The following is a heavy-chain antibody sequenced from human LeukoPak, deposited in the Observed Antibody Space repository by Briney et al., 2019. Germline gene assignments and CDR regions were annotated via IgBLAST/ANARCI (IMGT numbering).Heavy chain of an antibody. CDR3: ARYDSSGYYYKDFQH. J-gene: IGHJ1*01. D-gene: IGHD3-22*01. Sequence: GASVKVSCKASGGTFSSYANSWVRQAPGQGLEWMGGIIPIFGTANYAQKFQGRVTITADESTSTAYMELSSLRSEDTAVYYCARYDSSGYYYKDFQHWGQGTLVTVSS. CDR1: GGTFSSYA. V-gene: IGHV1-69*13. CDR2: IIPIFGTA.